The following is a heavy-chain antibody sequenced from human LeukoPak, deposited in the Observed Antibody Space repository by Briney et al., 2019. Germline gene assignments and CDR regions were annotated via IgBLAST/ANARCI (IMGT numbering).Heavy chain of an antibody. D-gene: IGHD1-26*01. CDR1: GYSISSGYY. J-gene: IGHJ4*02. CDR3: ARSISGSLPFDY. Sequence: SETLSLTCTVSGYSISSGYYWGWIRQPPGKGLEWIGSIYHSGSTYYNPSLKSRVTISVDTSKNQFSLKLSSVTAADTAVYYCARSISGSLPFDYWGQGTLVTVSS. CDR2: IYHSGST. V-gene: IGHV4-38-2*02.